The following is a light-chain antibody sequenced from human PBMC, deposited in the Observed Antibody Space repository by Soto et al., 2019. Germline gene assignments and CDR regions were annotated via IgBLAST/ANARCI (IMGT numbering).Light chain of an antibody. J-gene: IGKJ4*01. Sequence: IVMTQSPATLSVSPGEGATLSCRASHSVDSNLAWYQQKPGQAPRLLIFGASTRATGIPTRFSGGGSGTDFTLTISSLQSEDFGLYFCQQYDKWPLTFGGGTKVDIK. CDR2: GAS. CDR1: HSVDSN. CDR3: QQYDKWPLT. V-gene: IGKV3D-15*01.